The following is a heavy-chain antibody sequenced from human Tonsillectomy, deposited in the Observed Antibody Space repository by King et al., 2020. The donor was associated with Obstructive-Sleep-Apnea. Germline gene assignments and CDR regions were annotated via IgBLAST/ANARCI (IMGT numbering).Heavy chain of an antibody. CDR3: ARGVIWFGELFPYFDY. CDR2: IYYSGST. Sequence: QLQESGPGLVKPSETLSLTCTVSGGSISSYYWSWIRQSPGKGLEWIVYIYYSGSTNYNPSLKSRVTISVDTSKNQFSLKLSSVTAADTAVYYCARGVIWFGELFPYFDYWGQGTLVTVSS. D-gene: IGHD3-10*01. CDR1: GGSISSYY. J-gene: IGHJ4*02. V-gene: IGHV4-59*01.